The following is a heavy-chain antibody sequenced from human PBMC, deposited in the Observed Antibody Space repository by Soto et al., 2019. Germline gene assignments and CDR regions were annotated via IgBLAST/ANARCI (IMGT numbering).Heavy chain of an antibody. D-gene: IGHD6-19*01. J-gene: IGHJ6*02. CDR1: GYTFTSYA. CDR3: ARDDSVAPYYYYGMDV. V-gene: IGHV1-3*01. Sequence: RASVKVSCKTSGYTFTSYAMHWVRQAPGQRLEWMGWINAGNGNTKYSQKFQGRVTITRDTSASTAYMELSSLRSEDTAVYYCARDDSVAPYYYYGMDVWGQGTTATVSS. CDR2: INAGNGNT.